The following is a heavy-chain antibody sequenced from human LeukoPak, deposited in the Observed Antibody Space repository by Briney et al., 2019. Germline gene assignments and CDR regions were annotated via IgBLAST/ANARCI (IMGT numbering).Heavy chain of an antibody. V-gene: IGHV3-30*04. CDR3: ARGDSSSWYLDY. J-gene: IGHJ4*02. D-gene: IGHD6-13*01. CDR1: GFTFSSHA. Sequence: GGSLRLSCTGSGFTFSSHAIHWVRQAPGKGLKWVAVISSDGRNEYYADSVKGRFTISRDNSKKTLYLQMISLRGEDTAVYYCARGDSSSWYLDYWGQGTLVTVSS. CDR2: ISSDGRNE.